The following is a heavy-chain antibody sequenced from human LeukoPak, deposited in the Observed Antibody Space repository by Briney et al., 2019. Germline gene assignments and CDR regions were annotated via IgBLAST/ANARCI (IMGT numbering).Heavy chain of an antibody. CDR2: ISYDGSNK. D-gene: IGHD5-12*01. V-gene: IGHV3-30*03. J-gene: IGHJ3*02. CDR1: GFTFSSYG. CDR3: ARDIVATIPDAFDI. Sequence: GGSLRLSCAASGFTFSSYGMHWVRQAPGKGLEWVAVISYDGSNKYYADSVKGRFTISRDNSKNTLYLQMNSLRAEDTAVYYCARDIVATIPDAFDIWGQGTMVTVSS.